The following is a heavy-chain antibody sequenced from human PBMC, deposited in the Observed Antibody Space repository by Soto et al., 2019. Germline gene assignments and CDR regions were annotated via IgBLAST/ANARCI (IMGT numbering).Heavy chain of an antibody. V-gene: IGHV3-30*03. Sequence: QVQLAESGGGVVQPGRSLRLSCTTSGFVFNDYDIHWVRQAPGKGLAWLASISYDGSNRYYADSVKGRFTISRDNSKNTLSLQINSLGAEDTAEYYCSRGLKGGLDAWGPGTLVTVSS. CDR2: ISYDGSNR. CDR3: SRGLKGGLDA. J-gene: IGHJ5*02. D-gene: IGHD2-21*01. CDR1: GFVFNDYD.